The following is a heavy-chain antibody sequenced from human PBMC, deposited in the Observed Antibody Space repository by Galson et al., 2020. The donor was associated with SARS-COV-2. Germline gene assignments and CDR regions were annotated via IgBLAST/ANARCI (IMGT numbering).Heavy chain of an antibody. CDR1: GFTFSNAW. Sequence: GGSLRLSCAASGFTFSNAWMSWVRQAPGKGLEWVGRIKSKTDGGSTDSAEPVKGRFTISRDDSKNTLYLQMNSLKTEDTAVYYCTTDELKWALLGGGGFDYLGQGTLGTVPS. V-gene: IGHV3-15*01. D-gene: IGHD1-26*01. J-gene: IGHJ4*02. CDR2: IKSKTDGGST. CDR3: TTDELKWALLGGGGFDY.